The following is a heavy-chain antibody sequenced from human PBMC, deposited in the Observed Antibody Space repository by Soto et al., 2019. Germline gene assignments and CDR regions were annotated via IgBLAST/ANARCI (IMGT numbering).Heavy chain of an antibody. V-gene: IGHV4-39*01. CDR3: ARITGRHLDY. J-gene: IGHJ4*02. D-gene: IGHD1-20*01. CDR1: SGSISVTNVF. CDR2: VDYSGTA. Sequence: GNPSITCTVSSGSISVTNVFWGWVRHPPGKGLEWIGNVDYSGTAYFSPSLATRVTFHVDTSKNQFSLTLYAVTAADTAVYYCARITGRHLDYWGQVILATV.